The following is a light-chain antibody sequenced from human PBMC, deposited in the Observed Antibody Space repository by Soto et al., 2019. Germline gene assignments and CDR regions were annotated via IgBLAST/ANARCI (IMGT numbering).Light chain of an antibody. CDR3: SSYTSSSTYV. Sequence: QPVLTQPASVSGSPGQSITISCTGTSSDVGGYNYVSWYQQHPGKAPKLMIYDVRNRPSGVSNRFSGSKSGNTASLTISGLQAEDEADYYCSSYTSSSTYVFGTGTKLTVL. J-gene: IGLJ1*01. CDR2: DVR. V-gene: IGLV2-14*01. CDR1: SSDVGGYNY.